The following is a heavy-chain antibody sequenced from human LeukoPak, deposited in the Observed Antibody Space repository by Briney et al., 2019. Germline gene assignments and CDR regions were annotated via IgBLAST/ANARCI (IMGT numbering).Heavy chain of an antibody. CDR3: ASPPTMIVGH. D-gene: IGHD3-22*01. J-gene: IGHJ4*02. CDR1: GFTFSSYS. V-gene: IGHV3-21*01. Sequence: PGGSLRLSCAASGFTFSSYSMNWVRQAPGKGLEWVSSISSSSSYIYYADSVKGRFTISRDNAKNSLYLQMNSLRAEDSAVYYCASPPTMIVGHWGQGTLVTVSS. CDR2: ISSSSSYI.